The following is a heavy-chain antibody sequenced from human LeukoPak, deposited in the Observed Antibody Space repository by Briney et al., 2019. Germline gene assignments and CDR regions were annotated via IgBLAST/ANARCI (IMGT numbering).Heavy chain of an antibody. Sequence: SETLSLTCIVSGGSISSSSYYWGWIRQPPGKGLEWIGSIYYSGSTYDNPALKSRVTISVDTSKNQFSLKLSSVTAADTAVYYCARDTMIVVVSYFDYWGQGTLVTVSS. V-gene: IGHV4-39*07. CDR3: ARDTMIVVVSYFDY. D-gene: IGHD3-22*01. CDR2: IYYSGST. CDR1: GGSISSSSYY. J-gene: IGHJ4*02.